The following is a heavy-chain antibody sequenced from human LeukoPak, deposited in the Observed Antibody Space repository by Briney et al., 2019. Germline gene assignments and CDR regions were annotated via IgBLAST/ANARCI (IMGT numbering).Heavy chain of an antibody. D-gene: IGHD3-10*01. Sequence: SETLSLTCAVYGGSFSGYYWSWIRQPPGKGLEWIGYIYYSGSTNYNPSLKSRVTISVDTSKNQFSLKLSSVTAADTAVYYCARGPGNYYYYYYIDVWGKGTTVTISS. CDR2: IYYSGST. CDR3: ARGPGNYYYYYYIDV. CDR1: GGSFSGYY. J-gene: IGHJ6*03. V-gene: IGHV4-59*01.